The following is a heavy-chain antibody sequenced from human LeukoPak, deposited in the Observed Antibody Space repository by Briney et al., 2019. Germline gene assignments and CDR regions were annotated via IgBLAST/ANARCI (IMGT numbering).Heavy chain of an antibody. V-gene: IGHV3-11*01. CDR2: ISRSGSTR. D-gene: IGHD3-22*01. J-gene: IGHJ3*02. CDR1: GFTFSDYY. Sequence: GGSLRLSCAAAGFTFSDYYMSWIRQAPGKGLEWVSHISRSGSTRYYADSLKGRFTISRDNAKNSLYLQMNSLRAEDTAVYYCARTAYYYDSSGYDDAFDIWGQGTMVTVSS. CDR3: ARTAYYYDSSGYDDAFDI.